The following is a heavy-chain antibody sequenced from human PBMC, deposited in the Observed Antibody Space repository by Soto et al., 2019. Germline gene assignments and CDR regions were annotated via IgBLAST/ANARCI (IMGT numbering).Heavy chain of an antibody. D-gene: IGHD4-17*01. CDR2: INPDSGAT. Sequence: ASVTVSCKASGYTFTGYYMDWVRQAPGQGLEWMGWINPDSGATKYTQKFQGRVTMTRDTSISTAYMELSRLRSDDTAVYYCARKVCHYDFDFWGQGTLVTVSS. CDR1: GYTFTGYY. CDR3: ARKVCHYDFDF. J-gene: IGHJ4*02. V-gene: IGHV1-2*02.